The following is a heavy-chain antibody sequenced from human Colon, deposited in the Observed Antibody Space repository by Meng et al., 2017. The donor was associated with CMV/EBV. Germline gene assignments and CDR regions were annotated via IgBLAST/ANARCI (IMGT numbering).Heavy chain of an antibody. Sequence: EVRGVASVGGLVPPGGSLRLSCVVSGFSSDDFWLDWVRQALGKGPLWVSRIHSGGTSISYADSVKGRFTISGDNAKNTVYLQMNSLRDEDTSVYYCLKLPPGYWGQGTLVTVSS. V-gene: IGHV3-74*01. CDR3: LKLPPGY. CDR2: IHSGGTSI. CDR1: GFSSDDFW. D-gene: IGHD1-1*01. J-gene: IGHJ4*02.